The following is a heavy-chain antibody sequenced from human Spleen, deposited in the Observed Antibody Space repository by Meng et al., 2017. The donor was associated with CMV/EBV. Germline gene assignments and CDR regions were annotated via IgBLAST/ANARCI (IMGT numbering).Heavy chain of an antibody. Sequence: GESLKISCVASGFTFSSYVMSWVRQAPGKGLEWLSYIRYDGTNKYYADSVKGRFTISRDNSKNTLYLQMSSLRAEDTAAYYCARRGDCSSTSCAMDVGGQGTTVTVSS. J-gene: IGHJ6*02. CDR1: GFTFSSYV. CDR3: ARRGDCSSTSCAMDV. V-gene: IGHV3-30*02. D-gene: IGHD2-2*01. CDR2: IRYDGTNK.